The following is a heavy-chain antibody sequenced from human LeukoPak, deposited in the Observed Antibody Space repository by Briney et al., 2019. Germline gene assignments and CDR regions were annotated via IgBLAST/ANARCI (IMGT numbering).Heavy chain of an antibody. Sequence: ASVTVSCTASGYTFTSYAMHWVRQAPGQRLEWMGWINAGNGNTKYSQKFQGRVTITRDTSASTAYMELSSLRSEDTAVYYCAGYCSSTSCRRSWFDPWGQGTLVTVSS. CDR2: INAGNGNT. V-gene: IGHV1-3*01. J-gene: IGHJ5*02. CDR3: AGYCSSTSCRRSWFDP. CDR1: GYTFTSYA. D-gene: IGHD2-2*01.